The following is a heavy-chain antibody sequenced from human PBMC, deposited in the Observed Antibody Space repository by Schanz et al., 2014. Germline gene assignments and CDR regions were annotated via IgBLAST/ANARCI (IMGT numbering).Heavy chain of an antibody. V-gene: IGHV3-30*04. CDR3: ATDYSGGGCHI. D-gene: IGHD6-19*01. Sequence: QVQLVESGGGVVQPGRSLRLSCAASGFTFSSYTMHWVRQAPGTGLEWVAVISYDGTNKYYADSVRGRFTLSRDNSKNTVYLQMNSLRAEDTALYFCATDYSGGGCHIWGQGTMVTVSS. J-gene: IGHJ3*02. CDR1: GFTFSSYT. CDR2: ISYDGTNK.